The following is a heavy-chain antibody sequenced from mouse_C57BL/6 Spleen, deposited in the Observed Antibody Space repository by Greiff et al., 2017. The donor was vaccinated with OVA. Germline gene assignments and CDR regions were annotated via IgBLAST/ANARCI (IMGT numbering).Heavy chain of an antibody. CDR2: IWSDGST. Sequence: VKLVESGPGLVAPSQSLSITCTVSGFSFTSYGVHWVRQPPGKGLEWLVVIWSDGSTTYNSALKSRLSISKDNSKSQVFLKMNSLQTDDTAMYYCARHRDYRGYAMDYWGQGTSVTVSS. D-gene: IGHD2-12*01. CDR1: GFSFTSYG. V-gene: IGHV2-6-1*01. CDR3: ARHRDYRGYAMDY. J-gene: IGHJ4*01.